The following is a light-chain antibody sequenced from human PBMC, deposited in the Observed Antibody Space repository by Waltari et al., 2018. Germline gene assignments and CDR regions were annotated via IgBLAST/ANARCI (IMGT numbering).Light chain of an antibody. CDR2: GAS. Sequence: DIQVTQSPYSLSASVGDRVTTTCRASQGISSYLAWYQQNPEQAPTLLLYGASTLQSGFPSRFSGTGSWPDFTLTFTVLQPEDFATYYCQQLNIYPFTFCPGTKVDVK. V-gene: IGKV1-9*01. CDR3: QQLNIYPFT. J-gene: IGKJ3*01. CDR1: QGISSY.